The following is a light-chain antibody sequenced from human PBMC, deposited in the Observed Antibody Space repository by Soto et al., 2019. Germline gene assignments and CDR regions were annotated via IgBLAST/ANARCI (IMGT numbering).Light chain of an antibody. J-gene: IGKJ3*01. CDR2: LRS. CDR1: QSLLNRNGYTY. V-gene: IGKV2-28*01. CDR3: MQTLQTPLT. Sequence: DIVMTQSPLSLPVTPGEPASISCRSSQSLLNRNGYTYLDWYLQKPGQSPQLLIYLRSNRASGVPDRFSGSGSGTDFTLTISRVEAEDVGVYYCMQTLQTPLTFGPGTRVDI.